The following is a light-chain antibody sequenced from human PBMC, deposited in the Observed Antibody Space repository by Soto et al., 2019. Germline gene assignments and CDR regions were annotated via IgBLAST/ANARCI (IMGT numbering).Light chain of an antibody. CDR3: QQYGNSFVG. V-gene: IGKV3-20*01. Sequence: EIVLTQSPGTLSLSPVERATLSCMASQGVSSTYLAWYQHKPGQAPRLLIYGASSRATGIQDRFSGSGSGTDFTLIISRLEPEDFAVYYCQQYGNSFVGFGQGTKVDIK. CDR1: QGVSSTY. CDR2: GAS. J-gene: IGKJ1*01.